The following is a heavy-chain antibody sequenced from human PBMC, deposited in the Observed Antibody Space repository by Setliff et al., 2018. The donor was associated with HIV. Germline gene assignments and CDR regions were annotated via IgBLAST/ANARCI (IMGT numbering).Heavy chain of an antibody. J-gene: IGHJ5*02. CDR3: ARGVAGTWWFDP. Sequence: SETLSLTCTVSGGSISSGYYWGWIRQPPGRGLEWIGAIHHSGNTYYNPSLKSRVTISVDTSKNQFSLKLSSVTAADTPVYYCARGVAGTWWFDPWGQGTLVTVSS. CDR2: IHHSGNT. D-gene: IGHD6-19*01. CDR1: GGSISSGYY. V-gene: IGHV4-38-2*02.